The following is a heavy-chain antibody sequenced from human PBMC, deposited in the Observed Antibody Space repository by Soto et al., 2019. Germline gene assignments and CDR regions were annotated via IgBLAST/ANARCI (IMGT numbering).Heavy chain of an antibody. V-gene: IGHV3-23*01. Sequence: EVQLLESGGGLVHPGGSLRLSCAASGFTFSNYAMNWVRQAPGKGLEWVSTISGPGGTTYYADSVKGRVTISRDNAKNTLYLQMNSLRADDTAVYYCSKEVWSSSSGTGGVDYWGQGTLVTVSS. D-gene: IGHD6-6*01. CDR2: ISGPGGTT. CDR1: GFTFSNYA. CDR3: SKEVWSSSSGTGGVDY. J-gene: IGHJ4*02.